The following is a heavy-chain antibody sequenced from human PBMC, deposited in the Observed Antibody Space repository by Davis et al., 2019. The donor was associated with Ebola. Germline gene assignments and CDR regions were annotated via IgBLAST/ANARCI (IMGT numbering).Heavy chain of an antibody. CDR1: GYSFSSYG. Sequence: SVKVSCKASGYSFSSYGISWVRQAPGQGLEWMGRFIPILGRPNYAQKFQGRVTVTRDTSTTTVYMDLSSLRSEDTALYYCTTPGGQDSGYDVFDIWGQGTMVTVSS. D-gene: IGHD5-12*01. CDR3: TTPGGQDSGYDVFDI. CDR2: FIPILGRP. V-gene: IGHV1-69*04. J-gene: IGHJ3*02.